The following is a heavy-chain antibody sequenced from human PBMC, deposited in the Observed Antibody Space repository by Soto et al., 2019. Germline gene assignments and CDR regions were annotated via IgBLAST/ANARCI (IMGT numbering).Heavy chain of an antibody. V-gene: IGHV1-69*13. J-gene: IGHJ4*02. CDR3: ARRLIVGTKWSCNDY. CDR1: GGTFSSYA. CDR2: IIPILGTA. Sequence: SVKVSCKASGGTFSSYAISWVRQAPGQGLEWMGGIIPILGTANYAQKFQGRVTITADESTSTAYMEWSSLRSEDTAVYYCARRLIVGTKWSCNDYWGQGTLVTVSS. D-gene: IGHD3-22*01.